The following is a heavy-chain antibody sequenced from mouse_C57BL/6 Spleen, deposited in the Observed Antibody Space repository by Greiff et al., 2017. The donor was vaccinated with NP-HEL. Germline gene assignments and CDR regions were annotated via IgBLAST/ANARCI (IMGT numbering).Heavy chain of an antibody. J-gene: IGHJ1*03. CDR1: GFTFSDYY. Sequence: EVMLVESEGGLVQPGSSMKLSCTASGFTFSDYYMAWVRQVPEKGLEWVANINYDGSSTYYLDSLKSRFIISRDNAKNILYLQMSSLKSEDTATYYCARGAAPYWYFDVWGTGTTVTVSS. V-gene: IGHV5-16*01. CDR3: ARGAAPYWYFDV. CDR2: INYDGSST.